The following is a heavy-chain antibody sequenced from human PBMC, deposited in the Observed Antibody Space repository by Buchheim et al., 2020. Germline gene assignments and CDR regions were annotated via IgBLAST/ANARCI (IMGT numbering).Heavy chain of an antibody. CDR2: IYLSGGT. V-gene: IGHV4-4*02. Sequence: HVQLQESGPGLVKPSGTLSLTCAVSGGSTSSSNWWTWVRQPPGQGLEWIGQIYLSGGTNYNPSLKSRVTISVDKSKNPVSLKLSSVTAADTAVYYCAGGSNGDYFEFWGQGTL. CDR1: GGSTSSSNW. J-gene: IGHJ4*02. CDR3: AGGSNGDYFEF. D-gene: IGHD4-17*01.